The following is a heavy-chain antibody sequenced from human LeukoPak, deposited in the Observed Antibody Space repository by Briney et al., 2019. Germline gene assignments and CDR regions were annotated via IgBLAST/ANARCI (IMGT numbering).Heavy chain of an antibody. V-gene: IGHV4-59*01. Sequence: SETLSLTCTVSGGSISSYYWSWIRQPPGKGLEWIGYIYYSGSTNYNPSLKSRVTISVDTSKNQFSLKLSSVTAADTAVYYCARDLGVLYYDSSGYHRNNWFDPWGQGTLVTVSS. D-gene: IGHD3-22*01. J-gene: IGHJ5*02. CDR1: GGSISSYY. CDR2: IYYSGST. CDR3: ARDLGVLYYDSSGYHRNNWFDP.